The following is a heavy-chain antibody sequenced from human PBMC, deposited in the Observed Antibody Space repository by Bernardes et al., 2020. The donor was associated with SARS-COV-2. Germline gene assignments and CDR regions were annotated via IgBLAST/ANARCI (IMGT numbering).Heavy chain of an antibody. J-gene: IGHJ3*02. V-gene: IGHV4-61*02. CDR1: DGHFTSENYY. Sequence: SETLSLTCSVSDGHFTSENYYWTWIRQPAGKVLEWIGRIYSNGRTNYNPSLRGRVTMSVDMSNNWFSLKLSSVTAADTAVYWCTSGYDYDPTFETWGQGTVVAVSS. CDR2: IYSNGRT. D-gene: IGHD5-12*01. CDR3: TSGYDYDPTFET.